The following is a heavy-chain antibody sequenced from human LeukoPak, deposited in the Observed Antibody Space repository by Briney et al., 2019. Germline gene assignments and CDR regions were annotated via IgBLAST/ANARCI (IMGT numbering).Heavy chain of an antibody. CDR2: ITTNGRST. J-gene: IGHJ4*02. Sequence: PGGSLRLSCSASGFSLSTSAMHWVRQAPGKGPQFVSAITTNGRSTYYADSVKGRFTISRDNSKSTLDLQMSSLRAEDTAVYYCVRDLTWGQGTLVTVSS. CDR1: GFSLSTSA. CDR3: VRDLT. V-gene: IGHV3-64D*06. D-gene: IGHD4/OR15-4a*01.